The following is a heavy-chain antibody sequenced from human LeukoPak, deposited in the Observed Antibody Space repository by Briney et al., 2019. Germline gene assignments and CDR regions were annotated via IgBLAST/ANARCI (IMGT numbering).Heavy chain of an antibody. CDR3: TKDSPAVAH. Sequence: PGGSLRLSCTASGFTFNNYAMHWVRQAPGKGLEWVAYIQYDEGKKYYADSVKGRFTVSRDNSKNTLYLQMSGLRPEDTALYYCTKDSPAVAHWGQGILVTVSS. V-gene: IGHV3-30*02. CDR2: IQYDEGKK. J-gene: IGHJ4*02. CDR1: GFTFNNYA.